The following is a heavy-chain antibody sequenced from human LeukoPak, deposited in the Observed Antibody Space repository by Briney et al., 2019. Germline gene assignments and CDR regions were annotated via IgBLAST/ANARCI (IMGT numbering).Heavy chain of an antibody. CDR2: IKSKTDGGTT. CDR3: TTDPITMVRGVTTYGMDV. V-gene: IGHV3-15*01. Sequence: GGSLRLSCAASGYTFNNAWMTWVRQAPGKGLEWVSRIKSKTDGGTTDYAAPVKGRFTISRDDSKNTLYVQMNSLKTEDTAVYYCTTDPITMVRGVTTYGMDVWGQGTTVTVSS. J-gene: IGHJ6*02. CDR1: GYTFNNAW. D-gene: IGHD3-10*01.